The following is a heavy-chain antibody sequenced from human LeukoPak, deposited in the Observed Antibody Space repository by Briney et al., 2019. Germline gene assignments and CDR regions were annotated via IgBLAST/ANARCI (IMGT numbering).Heavy chain of an antibody. V-gene: IGHV1-18*01. CDR1: GYTFTSYG. Sequence: ASVKVSCKASGYTFTSYGISWVRQPPGQGLEWMGWISAYNGNTNYAQKLQGRVTMTTDTSTSTAYMELRSLRSDDTAVYYCARDRYSGYDWSFDYWGQGTLVTVSS. D-gene: IGHD5-12*01. CDR3: ARDRYSGYDWSFDY. J-gene: IGHJ4*02. CDR2: ISAYNGNT.